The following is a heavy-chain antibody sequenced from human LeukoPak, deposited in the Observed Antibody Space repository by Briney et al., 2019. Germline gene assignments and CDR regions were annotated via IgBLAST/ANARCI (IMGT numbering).Heavy chain of an antibody. V-gene: IGHV3-30*03. CDR3: ARSDYGNSAEAWFDP. D-gene: IGHD4-11*01. J-gene: IGHJ5*02. Sequence: GGSLRLSCAASGFPFSSYGMHWVRQAPGKGLEGVAVISSVGDDKYYVDSVKGRFTISRDTSKNTVYLQMNSLRAEDAAVYYCARSDYGNSAEAWFDPWGQGTLVTVSS. CDR1: GFPFSSYG. CDR2: ISSVGDDK.